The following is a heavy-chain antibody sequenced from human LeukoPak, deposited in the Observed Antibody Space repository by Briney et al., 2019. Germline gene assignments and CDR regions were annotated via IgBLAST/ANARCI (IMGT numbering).Heavy chain of an antibody. CDR2: ISASNGNT. CDR3: ARGFPPRRQYDSSGYYSYYFDY. CDR1: GYTFTSYG. J-gene: IGHJ4*02. D-gene: IGHD3-22*01. V-gene: IGHV1-18*01. Sequence: ASVKVSCKTSGYTFTSYGISWVRQAPGRGLEWMGWISASNGNTHSAQKLQGRVTMTTDTSTSTAYMELRSLRSDDTAVYYCARGFPPRRQYDSSGYYSYYFDYWGQGTLVTVSS.